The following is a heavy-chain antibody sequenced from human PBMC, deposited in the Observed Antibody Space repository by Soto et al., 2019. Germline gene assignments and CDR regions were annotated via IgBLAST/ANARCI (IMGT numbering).Heavy chain of an antibody. J-gene: IGHJ3*02. CDR2: INPATGAA. CDR1: GYPVTAYY. Sequence: QLHLVQSGAVVKKPGASVTVSCSASGYPVTAYYMHWVRQAPGRGLEWMGGINPATGAAKYTQTLQGRVTMTGETSTSTGFMEPRGLTSEDTAVFYCARGGGVGVAGSAAFDMWGQGTLVNVSS. CDR3: ARGGGVGVAGSAAFDM. D-gene: IGHD3-3*01. V-gene: IGHV1-2*02.